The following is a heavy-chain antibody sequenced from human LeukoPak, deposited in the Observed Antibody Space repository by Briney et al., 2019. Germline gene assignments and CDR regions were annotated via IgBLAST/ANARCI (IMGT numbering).Heavy chain of an antibody. D-gene: IGHD3-10*01. V-gene: IGHV3-23*01. CDR1: GFTFSSSA. CDR2: ISGSGGST. Sequence: GGSLRLSCAASGFTFSSSAMSWVRQAPGKGLEWVSPISGSGGSTYYADSVKGRFTISRDNSKNTLYLQMNSLRAEDTAVYYCARAGRTMVRGVIITYYYYMDVWGKGTTVTVSS. CDR3: ARAGRTMVRGVIITYYYYMDV. J-gene: IGHJ6*03.